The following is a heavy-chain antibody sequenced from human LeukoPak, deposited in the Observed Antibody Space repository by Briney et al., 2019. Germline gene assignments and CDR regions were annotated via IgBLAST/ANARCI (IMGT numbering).Heavy chain of an antibody. V-gene: IGHV3-43D*03. CDR1: GFTFDDYA. CDR3: AKRGDLSGYWGAFDI. Sequence: QPGGSLRLSCAASGFTFDDYAMHWVRQAPGKGLEWVSLISWDGGTTYYANSVKGRFTISRDNSKNSLYLQMNSLRAEDTALYYCAKRGDLSGYWGAFDIWGQGTMVTVSA. CDR2: ISWDGGTT. J-gene: IGHJ3*02. D-gene: IGHD3-22*01.